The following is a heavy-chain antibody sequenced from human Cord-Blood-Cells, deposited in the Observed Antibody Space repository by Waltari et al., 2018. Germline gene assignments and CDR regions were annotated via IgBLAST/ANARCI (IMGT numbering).Heavy chain of an antibody. CDR2: INPKSGGT. CDR1: GYTFTGYY. CDR3: ATLITGDFDY. V-gene: IGHV1-2*02. D-gene: IGHD1-20*01. Sequence: QVQLVQSGAEVKKPGASGKVSCKASGYTFTGYYLHGVRQAPGKGLEWMGWINPKSGGTNYAPNFQGRATMTRDTSISTASMDLSRLRSDDTAVYYCATLITGDFDYWRQGTLVTVSS. J-gene: IGHJ4*02.